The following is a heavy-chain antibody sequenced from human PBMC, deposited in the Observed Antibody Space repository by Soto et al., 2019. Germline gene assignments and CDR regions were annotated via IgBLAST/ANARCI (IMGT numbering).Heavy chain of an antibody. D-gene: IGHD3-10*01. J-gene: IGHJ4*02. CDR1: GGSLSSSSYY. V-gene: IGHV4-39*02. Sequence: PSETLSLTCTVSGGSLSSSSYYWGWIRQPPGKGLEWIGNIFYSGNTYYNPSLKSRVTISVDTSKNQFSLKLSSVTAADTAVYYCARENNVLPGGYFDYWGKGTLVTVSS. CDR3: ARENNVLPGGYFDY. CDR2: IFYSGNT.